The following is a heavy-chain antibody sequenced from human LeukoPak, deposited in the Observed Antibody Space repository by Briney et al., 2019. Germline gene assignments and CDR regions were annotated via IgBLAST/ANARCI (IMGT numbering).Heavy chain of an antibody. Sequence: ASVKVSCKASGYTFTGYYMHWVRQAPGQGLEWMGWINLNSGGTNYAQKFQGRVTMTRDTSISTAYMELSRLRSDDTAVYYCARDLGGFGYGGNDAFDFWGQGTMVTVSS. V-gene: IGHV1-2*02. CDR2: INLNSGGT. CDR1: GYTFTGYY. J-gene: IGHJ3*01. D-gene: IGHD4-23*01. CDR3: ARDLGGFGYGGNDAFDF.